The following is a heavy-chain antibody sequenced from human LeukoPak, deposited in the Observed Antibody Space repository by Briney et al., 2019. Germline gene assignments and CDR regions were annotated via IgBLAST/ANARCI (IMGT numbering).Heavy chain of an antibody. V-gene: IGHV3-30*02. CDR1: GFTLSHYG. D-gene: IGHD1-14*01. J-gene: IGHJ5*01. Sequence: GGFLRLSCAASGFTLSHYGMHWVRQAPGKGLEWLTFIRYDGNNINYVDSVKGRFSISRDNSNNTLYLQMNSLRVEDTALYYCARDREVWEPGAPEFHSWGQGTLVTVSS. CDR3: ARDREVWEPGAPEFHS. CDR2: IRYDGNNI.